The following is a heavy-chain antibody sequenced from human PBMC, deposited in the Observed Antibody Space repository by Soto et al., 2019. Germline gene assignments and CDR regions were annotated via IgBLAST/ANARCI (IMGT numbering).Heavy chain of an antibody. V-gene: IGHV3-21*01. CDR3: ARGRGYSYGYLDY. Sequence: EVQLVESGGGLVKPGGSLRLSCAASGFTFSSYSMNWVRQAPGKGLEWVSSISSSSSYIYYADSVKGRFTISRDNAKNSLYLQMNSLRAEDTAVYYCARGRGYSYGYLDYWGQGTLVTVSS. J-gene: IGHJ4*02. CDR1: GFTFSSYS. D-gene: IGHD5-18*01. CDR2: ISSSSSYI.